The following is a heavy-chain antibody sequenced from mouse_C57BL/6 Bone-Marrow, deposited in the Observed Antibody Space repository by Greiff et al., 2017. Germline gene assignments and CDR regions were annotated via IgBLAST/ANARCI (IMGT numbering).Heavy chain of an antibody. CDR1: GYTFTSYW. CDR3: ARSDPIRGYFDV. CDR2: IDPSDSET. Sequence: QVQLQQPGAELVRPGSSVKLSCKASGYTFTSYWMHWVKQRPIQGLEWIGNIDPSDSETHYNQKFKDKATLTVDKSSSTAYMQLSSLTSEDSAVYYCARSDPIRGYFDVWGKGTTLTVSS. J-gene: IGHJ2*01. D-gene: IGHD1-1*01. V-gene: IGHV1-52*01.